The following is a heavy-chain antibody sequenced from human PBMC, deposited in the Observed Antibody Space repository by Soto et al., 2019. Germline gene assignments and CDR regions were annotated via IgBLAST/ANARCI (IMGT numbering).Heavy chain of an antibody. Sequence: QVQLQESGPGLVKPSETLSLTCTVSGDSINSGGSYWTLIRQHPGQGLEWIGFIDYRGSTFYNPSLKSRLAMSIDTSKSLFSLRLSSVTAADTAVYYCARGELWWAPWGKGTLVTVSS. CDR3: ARGELWWAP. CDR2: IDYRGST. V-gene: IGHV4-31*03. J-gene: IGHJ5*02. CDR1: GDSINSGGSY. D-gene: IGHD2-21*01.